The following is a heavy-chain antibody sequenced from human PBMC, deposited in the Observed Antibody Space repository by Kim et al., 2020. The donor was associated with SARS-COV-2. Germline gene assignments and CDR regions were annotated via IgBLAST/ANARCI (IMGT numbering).Heavy chain of an antibody. CDR2: ISSSGSTI. CDR3: ARVEIAAAGQYYYGMDV. J-gene: IGHJ6*02. V-gene: IGHV3-11*04. Sequence: GGSLRLSCAASGFTFSDYYMSWIRQAPGKGLEWVSYISSSGSTIYYADSVKGRFTISRDNAKNSLYLQMNSLRAEDTAVYYCARVEIAAAGQYYYGMDVWGHGTTVTVSS. CDR1: GFTFSDYY. D-gene: IGHD6-13*01.